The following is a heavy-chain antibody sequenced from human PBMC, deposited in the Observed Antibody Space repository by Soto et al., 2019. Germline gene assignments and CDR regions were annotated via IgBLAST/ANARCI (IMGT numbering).Heavy chain of an antibody. CDR3: AIPPGYNDSSGPDDY. Sequence: QVQLVQSGAEVKKPGSSVKVSCKASGGTFSSYTISWVRQAPGQGLEWMGRIIPILGIANYAQKFQGRVTITADKSTSTAYMELSSLRSEDTAVYYCAIPPGYNDSSGPDDYWGQGTLVTVSS. V-gene: IGHV1-69*02. CDR2: IIPILGIA. CDR1: GGTFSSYT. D-gene: IGHD3-22*01. J-gene: IGHJ4*02.